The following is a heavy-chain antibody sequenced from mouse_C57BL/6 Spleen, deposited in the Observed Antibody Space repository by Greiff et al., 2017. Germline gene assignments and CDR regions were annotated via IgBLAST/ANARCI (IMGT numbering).Heavy chain of an antibody. CDR3: ARGDYGAYFDY. Sequence: QVQLQQSGPELVKPGASVKISCKASGYAFSSSWMNWVKQRPGKGLGWIGRIFPGDGDTNYNGKFKGKATLTADKSSSTAYMQLSSLTSEDSAVYFCARGDYGAYFDYWGQGTTRTVSS. D-gene: IGHD1-1*01. CDR1: GYAFSSSW. V-gene: IGHV1-82*01. J-gene: IGHJ2*01. CDR2: IFPGDGDT.